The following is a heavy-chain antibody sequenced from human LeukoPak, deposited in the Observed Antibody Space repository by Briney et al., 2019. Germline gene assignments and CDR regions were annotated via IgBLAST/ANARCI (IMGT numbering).Heavy chain of an antibody. CDR2: ISGSGGST. CDR1: GFTLSSYA. Sequence: GGSLRLSRAASGFTLSSYAMSWVRQAPGKGLEWVSAISGSGGSTYYADSVKGRFTISRDNSKNTLYLQMNSLRAEDTAVYYCAKVSSWYGDPSYWGQGTLVTVSS. D-gene: IGHD6-13*01. V-gene: IGHV3-23*01. J-gene: IGHJ4*02. CDR3: AKVSSWYGDPSY.